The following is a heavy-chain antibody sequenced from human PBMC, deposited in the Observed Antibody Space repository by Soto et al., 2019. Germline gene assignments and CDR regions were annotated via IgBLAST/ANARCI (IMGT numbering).Heavy chain of an antibody. J-gene: IGHJ4*02. CDR3: ARYSGSYFDH. CDR2: IYHIAST. Sequence: QLQLQESGSGLVKPSQTLSLTCAVSGGSISSGGYSWSWIRQPPGKGLEWIGYIYHIASTYYNPSLKSRVTLSVDRSKTQISLNLTSVTAADTAVYYCARYSGSYFDHWGQGTLVTVSS. V-gene: IGHV4-30-2*01. D-gene: IGHD1-26*01. CDR1: GGSISSGGYS.